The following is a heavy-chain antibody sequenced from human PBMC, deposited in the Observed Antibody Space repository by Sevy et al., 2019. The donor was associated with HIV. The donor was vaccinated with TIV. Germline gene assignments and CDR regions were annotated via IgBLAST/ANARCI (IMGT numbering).Heavy chain of an antibody. CDR2: IIPIFGTA. J-gene: IGHJ5*02. CDR3: ARGGGDIVVVPAAMAYNWFDP. Sequence: ASVKVSCKASGGTFSSYAISWVRQAPGQGLEWMGGIIPIFGTANYAQKFQGRVTITADESTSTAYMELSSLRSEDTAVYYCARGGGDIVVVPAAMAYNWFDPWGQGTLVTVSS. D-gene: IGHD2-2*01. CDR1: GGTFSSYA. V-gene: IGHV1-69*13.